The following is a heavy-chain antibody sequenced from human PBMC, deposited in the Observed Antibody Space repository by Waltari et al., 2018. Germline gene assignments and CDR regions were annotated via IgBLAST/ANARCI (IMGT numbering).Heavy chain of an antibody. CDR2: INQAGSLK. Sequence: EVQLLESGGGLVQPGGSLTLSCGASGFSFSSNWLTWVRQAPGKGLEWVASINQAGSLKYYVDSVKGRFTISRDSTKNSLYLQMNSLRAEDTAVYHCQLRPPPQFDYWGQGTLVTVSS. D-gene: IGHD2-2*01. CDR1: GFSFSSNW. J-gene: IGHJ4*02. V-gene: IGHV3-7*01. CDR3: QLRPPPQFDY.